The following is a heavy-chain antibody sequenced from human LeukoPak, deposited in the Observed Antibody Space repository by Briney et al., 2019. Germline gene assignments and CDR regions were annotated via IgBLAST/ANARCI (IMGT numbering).Heavy chain of an antibody. CDR2: IYTSGST. D-gene: IGHD5-24*01. Sequence: SETLSLTCTVSGGSISSYYWSWIRQPPGKGLEWIGYIYTSGSTNYNPSLKSRVTISVDTSKNQFSLKLSSVTAADTAVYYCARHDGYNLFDYWGQGTLVTVSS. CDR1: GGSISSYY. V-gene: IGHV4-4*09. CDR3: ARHDGYNLFDY. J-gene: IGHJ4*02.